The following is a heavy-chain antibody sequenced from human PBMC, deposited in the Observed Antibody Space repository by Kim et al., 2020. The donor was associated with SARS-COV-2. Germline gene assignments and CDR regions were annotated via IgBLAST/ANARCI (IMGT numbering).Heavy chain of an antibody. Sequence: ASVKVSCKASGYTFTGYYMHWVRQAPGQGLEWMGRINPNSGGTNYAQKFQGRVTMTRDTSISTAYMELSRLRSDDTAVYYCARGSEYYDFWSGYSALNWFDPWGQGTLVTVSS. J-gene: IGHJ5*02. CDR1: GYTFTGYY. D-gene: IGHD3-3*01. V-gene: IGHV1-2*06. CDR3: ARGSEYYDFWSGYSALNWFDP. CDR2: INPNSGGT.